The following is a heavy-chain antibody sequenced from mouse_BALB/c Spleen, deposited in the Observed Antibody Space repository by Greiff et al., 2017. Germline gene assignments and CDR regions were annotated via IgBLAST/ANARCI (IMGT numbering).Heavy chain of an antibody. CDR1: GDSITSGY. CDR3: ARGLTTATFAY. D-gene: IGHD1-2*01. J-gene: IGHJ3*01. CDR2: ISYSGCT. V-gene: IGHV3-8*02. Sequence: EVKLLESGPSLVKPSQTLSLTCSVTGDSITSGYWNWIRKFPGNKLEYMGYISYSGCTYYNPSLKSRISITRDTSKNQYYLQLNSVTTEDTATYYCARGLTTATFAYWGQGTLVTVSA.